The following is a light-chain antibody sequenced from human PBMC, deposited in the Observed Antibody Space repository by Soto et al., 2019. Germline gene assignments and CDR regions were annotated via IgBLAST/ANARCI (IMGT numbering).Light chain of an antibody. CDR1: ISDIEGYNY. CDR2: DVT. Sequence: QSALTQPRSVSGSPGQSVTISCTGTISDIEGYNYVSWYQHHPGKAPKLLISDVTKRPSWVPDRFSGSKSGSTASLTVSGLQAADEADYFCKSYAGSNTYVFGSGTKLTVL. V-gene: IGLV2-11*01. J-gene: IGLJ1*01. CDR3: KSYAGSNTYV.